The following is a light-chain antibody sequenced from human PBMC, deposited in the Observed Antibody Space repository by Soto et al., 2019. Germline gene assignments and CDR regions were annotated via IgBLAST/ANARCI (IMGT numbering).Light chain of an antibody. V-gene: IGLV2-14*01. CDR3: ASYTRTTTLV. CDR1: ISDIGGYNF. Sequence: QSVLTQPASVSGSPGQSITISCTGTISDIGGYNFISWYQHQPGQAPILVISDVNNRPSGISYRFSGSKSGNTASLTISGLQAEDEADYYCASYTRTTTLVFGGGTKVTVL. J-gene: IGLJ2*01. CDR2: DVN.